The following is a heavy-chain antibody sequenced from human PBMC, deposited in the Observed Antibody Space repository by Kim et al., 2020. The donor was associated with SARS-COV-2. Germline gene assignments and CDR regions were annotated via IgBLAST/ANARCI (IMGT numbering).Heavy chain of an antibody. J-gene: IGHJ4*02. CDR3: AKVRNYYDSSGYYYYFDY. Sequence: NGRFTITRDNSKNTLYLQMNSLRAEDTAVYYCAKVRNYYDSSGYYYYFDYWGQGTLVTVSS. V-gene: IGHV3-23*01. D-gene: IGHD3-22*01.